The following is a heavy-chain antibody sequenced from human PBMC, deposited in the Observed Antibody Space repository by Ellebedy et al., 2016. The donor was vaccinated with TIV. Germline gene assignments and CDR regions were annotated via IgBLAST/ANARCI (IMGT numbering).Heavy chain of an antibody. D-gene: IGHD1-20*01. Sequence: GESLKISCAASGFTFSSYGMHWVRQAPGKGLEWVAIISYDGRNKYYTDSVKGRFTISRDSFKNTLSLQMNSLRTEDTAVYYCAKDLYNWNPRPNYYYYGMDVWGQGTTVTVSS. CDR2: ISYDGRNK. J-gene: IGHJ6*02. V-gene: IGHV3-30*18. CDR1: GFTFSSYG. CDR3: AKDLYNWNPRPNYYYYGMDV.